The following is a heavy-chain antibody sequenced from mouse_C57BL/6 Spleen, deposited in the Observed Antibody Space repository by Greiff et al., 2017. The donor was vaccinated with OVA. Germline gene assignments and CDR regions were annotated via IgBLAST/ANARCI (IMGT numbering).Heavy chain of an antibody. CDR3: ARDGSSAWFAY. CDR1: GYAFTNYL. Sequence: QVQLQQSGAELVRPGTLVKVSCKASGYAFTNYLIEWVKQRPGQGLEWIGVINPGSGGTKYNEKFKGKATLTADKSSSTAYMQLSSLTSEDSAVYFCARDGSSAWFAYWGQGTLVTVSA. CDR2: INPGSGGT. D-gene: IGHD1-1*01. J-gene: IGHJ3*01. V-gene: IGHV1-54*01.